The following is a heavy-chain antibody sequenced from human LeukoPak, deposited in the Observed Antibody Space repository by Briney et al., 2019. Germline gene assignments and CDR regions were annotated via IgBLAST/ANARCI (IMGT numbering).Heavy chain of an antibody. J-gene: IGHJ4*02. Sequence: SETMSLTCTVSGGSISSGSYYWSWIRQPAGKGLEWIGRIYPSGTTNYNPSLKSRVTISVDTSKNQFSLKLRSVTAADTAVYYCARGQEVVAENYFDYWGQGTLVTVSS. CDR3: ARGQEVVAENYFDY. CDR1: GGSISSGSYY. D-gene: IGHD5-12*01. V-gene: IGHV4-61*02. CDR2: IYPSGTT.